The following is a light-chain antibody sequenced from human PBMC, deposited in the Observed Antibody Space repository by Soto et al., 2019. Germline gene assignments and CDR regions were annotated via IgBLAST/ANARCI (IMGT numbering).Light chain of an antibody. Sequence: IEMTQSPATLSVPPGDTATLSCRASQSVSSNVAWYQRRPGQAPRLLIYGASTRATGIPARFSGSGSGTHFTLTISSLQSEDFALYYCQQYNNGPPWTFGQGTKVEIK. CDR2: GAS. CDR1: QSVSSN. CDR3: QQYNNGPPWT. J-gene: IGKJ1*01. V-gene: IGKV3-15*01.